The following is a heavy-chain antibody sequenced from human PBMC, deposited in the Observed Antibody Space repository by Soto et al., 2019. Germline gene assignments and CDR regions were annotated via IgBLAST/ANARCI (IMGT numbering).Heavy chain of an antibody. CDR1: RFTFSDYA. CDR3: ARGGGRGYSSPSGYFDY. J-gene: IGHJ4*02. Sequence: QVQLVESGGGVVQPGQSLRLSCVASRFTFSDYAIHWVRQAPGKGLEWVAVISFDGSGKFYAESGKGRFTISRDNSKNPLYLKMNSLTTEDTAVYYCARGGGRGYSSPSGYFDYWGQGTLVTVSS. V-gene: IGHV3-30*01. CDR2: ISFDGSGK. D-gene: IGHD6-6*01.